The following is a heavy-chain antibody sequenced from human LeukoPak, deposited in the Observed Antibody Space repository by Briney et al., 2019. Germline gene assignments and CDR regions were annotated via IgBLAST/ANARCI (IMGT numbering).Heavy chain of an antibody. Sequence: GGSLRLSCAASGFTFSSYSMNWVRQAPGKGLEWVSSITSSGRYIYYADSVKGRFTISRDNSKNTLYLQMNSLRAEDTAVYYCARDSGFSGTQRGEYWGQGTLVTVSS. CDR3: ARDSGFSGTQRGEY. CDR1: GFTFSSYS. CDR2: ITSSGRYI. J-gene: IGHJ4*02. D-gene: IGHD3/OR15-3a*01. V-gene: IGHV3-21*01.